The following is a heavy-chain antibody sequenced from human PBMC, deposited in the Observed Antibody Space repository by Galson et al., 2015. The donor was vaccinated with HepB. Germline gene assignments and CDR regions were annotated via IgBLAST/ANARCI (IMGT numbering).Heavy chain of an antibody. J-gene: IGHJ6*02. CDR2: ISAYNGNT. Sequence: QSGAEVKKPGASVKVSCKASGYTFTSYGISWVRQAPGQGLEWMGWISAYNGNTNYAQKLQGRVTMTTDTSTSTAYMELRSLRSDDTAVYYCARDQGYYYGSGSYPYGMDVWGQGTTVTVSS. V-gene: IGHV1-18*04. CDR3: ARDQGYYYGSGSYPYGMDV. D-gene: IGHD3-10*01. CDR1: GYTFTSYG.